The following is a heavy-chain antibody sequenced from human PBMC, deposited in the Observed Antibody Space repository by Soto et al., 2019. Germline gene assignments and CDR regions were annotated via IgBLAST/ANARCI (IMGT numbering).Heavy chain of an antibody. D-gene: IGHD1-1*01. CDR3: ARSQMERRRYGMDV. J-gene: IGHJ6*02. Sequence: QAQLVESGGGVVQPGRSLRLSCAASGFTFSTFAMHWVRQAPGKGLEWVAVMSYDESDEYYADSVKGRFTISRDNSKNTLYLQMNSLRPEDTAVYYCARSQMERRRYGMDVWGQGTTVTVPS. CDR2: MSYDESDE. CDR1: GFTFSTFA. V-gene: IGHV3-30-3*01.